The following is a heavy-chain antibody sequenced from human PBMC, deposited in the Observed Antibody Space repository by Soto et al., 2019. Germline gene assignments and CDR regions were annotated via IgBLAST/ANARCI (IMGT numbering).Heavy chain of an antibody. Sequence: QVQLVQSGAEVKKPGASVKVSCKASGYTFTSYAMHWVRQAPGQRLEWMGWINAGNGNTKYSQKFQGRVTITRDTSASTAYMELSSLRSEDTAVYYCARVDEYSGYDTFDYWGQGTLVTVSS. V-gene: IGHV1-3*01. CDR3: ARVDEYSGYDTFDY. CDR2: INAGNGNT. CDR1: GYTFTSYA. D-gene: IGHD5-12*01. J-gene: IGHJ4*02.